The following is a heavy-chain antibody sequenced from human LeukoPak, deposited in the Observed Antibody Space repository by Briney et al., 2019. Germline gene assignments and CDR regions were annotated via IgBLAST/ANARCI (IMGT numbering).Heavy chain of an antibody. V-gene: IGHV3-23*01. CDR2: ISGSGGST. CDR3: ALITMVRGVDY. Sequence: GGSLGLSCAASGFTFSSYAMSWVRQAPGKGLEWVSAISGSGGSTYYADSVKGRFTISRDNSKNTLYLQMNSLRAEDTAVYYCALITMVRGVDYWGQGTLVTVSS. J-gene: IGHJ4*02. CDR1: GFTFSSYA. D-gene: IGHD3-10*01.